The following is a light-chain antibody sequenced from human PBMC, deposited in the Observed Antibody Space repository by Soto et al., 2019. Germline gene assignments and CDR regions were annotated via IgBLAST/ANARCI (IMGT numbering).Light chain of an antibody. CDR1: QSISSW. V-gene: IGKV1-5*01. J-gene: IGKJ4*01. CDR2: EAS. Sequence: DIQMTQSPSTLSASVGDRVTITCRASQSISSWLAWYQQKPGKAPKLLIHEASRLESGVPSRFSGSESGTEFTLTISGLHDEDFATYYYQQYTNFPLTFGGGIKVEIK. CDR3: QQYTNFPLT.